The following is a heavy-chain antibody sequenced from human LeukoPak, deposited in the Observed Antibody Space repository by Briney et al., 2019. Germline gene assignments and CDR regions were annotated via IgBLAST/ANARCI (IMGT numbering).Heavy chain of an antibody. CDR2: IYYSGST. J-gene: IGHJ4*02. V-gene: IGHV4-39*07. D-gene: IGHD3-22*01. CDR3: ARVDDNSGHFDY. CDR1: GGSISSSSYY. Sequence: PSETLSLTCTVSGGSISSSSYYWGWIRQPPGKGLEWIGSIYYSGSTYYNPSLKSRVTISVDTSKNQFSLKLSSVTAADTAVYFCARVDDNSGHFDYWGQGTLVTVSS.